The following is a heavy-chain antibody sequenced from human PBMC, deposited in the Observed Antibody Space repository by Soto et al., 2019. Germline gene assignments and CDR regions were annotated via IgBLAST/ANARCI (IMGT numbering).Heavy chain of an antibody. V-gene: IGHV1-2*02. CDR2: IDPSSGGT. CDR3: AREWGGSGTYCIDY. CDR1: GYTFTGYF. D-gene: IGHD3-10*01. J-gene: IGHJ4*02. Sequence: ASVKVSCKASGYTFTGYFLHWVRQAPGEGPEWMGWIDPSSGGTTYAQKFQGTVTMSRDTSISTAYMELSRLGSDDAAVYYCAREWGGSGTYCIDYWGQGAMVTVYS.